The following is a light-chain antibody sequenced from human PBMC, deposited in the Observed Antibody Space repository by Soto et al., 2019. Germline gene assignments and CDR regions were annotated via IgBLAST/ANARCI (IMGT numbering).Light chain of an antibody. J-gene: IGKJ5*01. Sequence: QLTQSPSSLSASVGDSVTIXXRASQGINTFLAWYQQKAGKAPKVXIYAASTLQSGVPSRFSGSGAGTDFTLTISSLQSEDFATYYCQQLNTYPITFGQGTRLEIK. CDR2: AAS. V-gene: IGKV1-9*01. CDR1: QGINTF. CDR3: QQLNTYPIT.